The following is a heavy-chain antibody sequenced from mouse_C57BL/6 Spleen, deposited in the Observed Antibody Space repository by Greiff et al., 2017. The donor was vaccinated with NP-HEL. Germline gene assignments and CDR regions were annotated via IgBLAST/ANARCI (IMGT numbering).Heavy chain of an antibody. CDR3: ARGGYYAMDY. Sequence: EVKLVESGGGLVKPGGSLKLSCAASGFTFSDYGMHWVRQAPEKGLEWVAYISSGRSTIYYADTGKGRFTISRDNAKNTLFLQMTSLRSEDTAMYYCARGGYYAMDYWGQGTSVTVSS. CDR1: GFTFSDYG. D-gene: IGHD1-1*02. V-gene: IGHV5-17*01. CDR2: ISSGRSTI. J-gene: IGHJ4*01.